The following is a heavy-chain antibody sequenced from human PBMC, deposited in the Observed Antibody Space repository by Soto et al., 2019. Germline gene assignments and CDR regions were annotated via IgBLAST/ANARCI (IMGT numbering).Heavy chain of an antibody. CDR3: AGMVRGVIIFDP. J-gene: IGHJ5*02. CDR1: GGSISSGGYY. V-gene: IGHV4-31*03. Sequence: TSETLSLTCSVSGGSISSGGYYWSWIRQHPGKGLEWIGYIYYSGSTYYNPSLKSRVTISVDTSNNQFSLKLTSVTAADTAVYYCAGMVRGVIIFDPWGQGTLVTVSS. D-gene: IGHD3-10*01. CDR2: IYYSGST.